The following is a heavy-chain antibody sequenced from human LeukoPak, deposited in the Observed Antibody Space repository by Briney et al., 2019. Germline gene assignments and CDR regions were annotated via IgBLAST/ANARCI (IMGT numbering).Heavy chain of an antibody. D-gene: IGHD2-15*01. J-gene: IGHJ5*02. Sequence: SETLSLTCTVSGGPISNYYWTWIRQPPGKGLEWIGYVHSSGINHYSPAVRSRVTMSLDTSKNQFSLNLSSVTAADTAFYYCVRREGYSSSPLGSWGQGTLVTVSS. CDR2: VHSSGIN. CDR1: GGPISNYY. V-gene: IGHV4-59*01. CDR3: VRREGYSSSPLGS.